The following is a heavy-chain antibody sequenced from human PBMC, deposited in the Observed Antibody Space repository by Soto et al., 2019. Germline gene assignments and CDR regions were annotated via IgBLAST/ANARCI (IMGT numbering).Heavy chain of an antibody. J-gene: IGHJ1*01. V-gene: IGHV4-59*01. CDR1: GGSISSYY. Sequence: SETLSLICSVSGGSISSYYWSWIRQPPGKGLEWIGYIYYSGSTNYNPSLKSRVTISVDTSKNQFSLKLSSVTAGDTAVYYCARGRGFYYDSSGYILQHWGQGTLVTVSS. D-gene: IGHD3-22*01. CDR3: ARGRGFYYDSSGYILQH. CDR2: IYYSGST.